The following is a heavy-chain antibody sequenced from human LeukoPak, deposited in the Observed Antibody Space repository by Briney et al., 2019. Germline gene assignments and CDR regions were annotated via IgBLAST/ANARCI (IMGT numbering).Heavy chain of an antibody. CDR2: IIPIFGTA. D-gene: IGHD3-10*01. CDR3: ARDRDYYGSGSYYNASPAGP. CDR1: GGTFSSYA. V-gene: IGHV1-69*13. Sequence: SVKVSCKASGGTFSSYAISWVRQAPGQGLEWMGGIIPIFGTANYAQKFQGRVTITADESTSTAYMELSSLRSEDTAVYYCARDRDYYGSGSYYNASPAGPWGQGTLVTVSS. J-gene: IGHJ5*02.